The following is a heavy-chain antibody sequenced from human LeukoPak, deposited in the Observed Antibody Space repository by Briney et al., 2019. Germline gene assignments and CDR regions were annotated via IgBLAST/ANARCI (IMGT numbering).Heavy chain of an antibody. CDR2: IKQDGSEK. D-gene: IGHD3-16*01. J-gene: IGHJ4*02. V-gene: IGHV3-7*03. CDR3: ARKEVMPIRYFDY. CDR1: GFTFSSYW. Sequence: GGSLRLSCAASGFTFSSYWMSWVRQAPGKGLEWVANIKQDGSEKYYVDSVKGRFTFSRDNAKNSLYLQMNSLRAEDTAVYYCARKEVMPIRYFDYWGQGTLVTVSS.